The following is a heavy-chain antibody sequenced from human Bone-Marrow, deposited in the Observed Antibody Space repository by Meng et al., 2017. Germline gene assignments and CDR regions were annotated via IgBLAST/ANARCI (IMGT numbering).Heavy chain of an antibody. CDR1: GGTFSSYA. J-gene: IGHJ1*01. D-gene: IGHD6-13*01. Sequence: SVKVSCKASGGTFSSYAISWVRQAPGQGLEWMVGIIPIFGTANYAQKFQGRVTITTDESTSTAYMELSSLRSEDTAVYYCASGGLPYSSSWYFQHWGQGTLVTVSS. CDR3: ASGGLPYSSSWYFQH. V-gene: IGHV1-69*05. CDR2: IIPIFGTA.